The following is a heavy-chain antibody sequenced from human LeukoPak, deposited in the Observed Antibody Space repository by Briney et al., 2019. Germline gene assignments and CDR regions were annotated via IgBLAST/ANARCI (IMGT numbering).Heavy chain of an antibody. Sequence: SETLSLTCTVSGGSISSYYWTWIRQPPGKGLGWIGYMYSSGSINYHPSLKSRVTISIDMSKNQFSLRLSAVTAADTAVYYCARGGSGRNYPYFDYWGLGTLVTVSS. CDR2: MYSSGSI. J-gene: IGHJ4*02. D-gene: IGHD3-10*01. V-gene: IGHV4-59*01. CDR1: GGSISSYY. CDR3: ARGGSGRNYPYFDY.